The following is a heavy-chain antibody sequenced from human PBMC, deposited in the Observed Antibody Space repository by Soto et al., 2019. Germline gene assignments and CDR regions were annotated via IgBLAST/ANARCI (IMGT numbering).Heavy chain of an antibody. Sequence: GASVKVSCKASGYTFTSYYMHWVRQAPGQGLEWMGIINPSGGSTSYAQKFQGRVTMTRDTSTSTVYMELSSLRSEDTAVYYCARDDIAAAGTLYYYYGMDVWGQGTTVTVS. CDR2: INPSGGST. V-gene: IGHV1-46*01. CDR3: ARDDIAAAGTLYYYYGMDV. D-gene: IGHD6-13*01. J-gene: IGHJ6*02. CDR1: GYTFTSYY.